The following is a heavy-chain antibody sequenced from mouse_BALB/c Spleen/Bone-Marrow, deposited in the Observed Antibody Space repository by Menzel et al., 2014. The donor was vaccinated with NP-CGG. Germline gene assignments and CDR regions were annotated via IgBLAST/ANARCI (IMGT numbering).Heavy chain of an antibody. CDR3: ARSIYYYYDDGGPFAY. Sequence: VKLVESGAELVRPGTSVKVSCTASAYAFTNYLIEWIKKRPGQGFEWIGAINPGSDSSTYTEKFRGMATLTADNSSSTAYMQLSSLTSDDSAVYFCARSIYYYYDDGGPFAYWGQGTLVTVSA. CDR1: AYAFTNYL. J-gene: IGHJ3*01. CDR2: INPGSDSS. D-gene: IGHD2-4*01. V-gene: IGHV1-54*01.